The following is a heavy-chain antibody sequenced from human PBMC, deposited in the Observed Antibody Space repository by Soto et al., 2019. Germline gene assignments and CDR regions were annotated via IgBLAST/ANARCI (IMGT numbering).Heavy chain of an antibody. CDR2: INAGSGNT. Sequence: ASVKVSCKSSGYTFTTYAIHWVRQAPGQRLQWMGWINAGSGNTKYSQDFQGRVTFTRDTAATTTFMELSSLRSEDTAVYYCARVHHWGNPGNFYIQHYNPWAQRTLVTVSS. V-gene: IGHV1-3*01. D-gene: IGHD3-16*01. CDR3: ARVHHWGNPGNFYIQHYNP. CDR1: GYTFTTYA. J-gene: IGHJ5*02.